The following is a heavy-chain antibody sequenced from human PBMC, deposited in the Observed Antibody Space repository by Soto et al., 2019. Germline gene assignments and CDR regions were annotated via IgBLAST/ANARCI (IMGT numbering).Heavy chain of an antibody. Sequence: GGSLRLSCAVSEFSFSAYGMHWVRQAPGKGLEWVAVISYDGSEKYYADSVKGRFTISRDNSKKTLYLQMNSLTIEDTALYYCAKDLSRYCGSTNCYKDWYFDLWGRGTLVTVSS. CDR1: EFSFSAYG. CDR2: ISYDGSEK. J-gene: IGHJ2*01. V-gene: IGHV3-30*18. D-gene: IGHD2-2*01. CDR3: AKDLSRYCGSTNCYKDWYFDL.